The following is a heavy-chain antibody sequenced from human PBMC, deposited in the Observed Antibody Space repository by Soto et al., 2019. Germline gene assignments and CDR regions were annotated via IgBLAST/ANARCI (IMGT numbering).Heavy chain of an antibody. J-gene: IGHJ4*02. CDR1: GYTFTSYW. CDR2: IDPDDSYT. D-gene: IGHD3-9*01. CDR3: ASSHFDWWPGY. V-gene: IGHV5-10-1*01. Sequence: PGESLKISCKGSGYTFTSYWIGWVRHVPGKGLEWMGKIDPDDSYTIYSPSFQGYVTISADKSISTAYLQWNSLKASDTAIYYCASSHFDWWPGYWGQGTPVTVSS.